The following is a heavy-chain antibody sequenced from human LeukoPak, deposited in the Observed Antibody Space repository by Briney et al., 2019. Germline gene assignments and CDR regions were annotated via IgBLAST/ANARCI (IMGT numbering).Heavy chain of an antibody. J-gene: IGHJ4*02. CDR1: GFTFSSYE. D-gene: IGHD6-19*01. Sequence: GGSLRLSCAASGFTFSSYEMNWVRQAPGKGLEWVSYISSSGSTIYYADSVNGRFTISRDNSKNTLYLQMDNLRPDDTAIYYCAGIAVAGLYWGQGTLVTVSS. CDR3: AGIAVAGLY. CDR2: ISSSGSTI. V-gene: IGHV3-48*03.